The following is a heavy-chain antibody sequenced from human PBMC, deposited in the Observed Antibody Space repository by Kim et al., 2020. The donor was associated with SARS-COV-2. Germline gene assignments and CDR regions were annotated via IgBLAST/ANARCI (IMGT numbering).Heavy chain of an antibody. CDR2: ISGSGGST. CDR3: AHNRDWFGELLYYFDY. D-gene: IGHD3-10*01. V-gene: IGHV3-23*01. J-gene: IGHJ4*02. CDR1: GFTFSSYA. Sequence: GGSLRLSCAASGFTFSSYAMSWVRQAPGKGLEWVSAISGSGGSTYYADSVKGRFTISRDNSKNTLYLQMNSLRAEDTAVYYCAHNRDWFGELLYYFDYWGQGTLVTVSS.